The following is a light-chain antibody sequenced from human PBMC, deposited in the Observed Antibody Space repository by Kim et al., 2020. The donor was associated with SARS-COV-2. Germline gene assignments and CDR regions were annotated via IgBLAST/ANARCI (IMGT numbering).Light chain of an antibody. V-gene: IGKV1-33*01. Sequence: DIQMTQSPSSLSASVGDRVTITCQASQDISNYLNWYQQKPGKAPKLLMYEASNLETGVSSRLSGSGSGTDFTFTISSLQPEDIATYYCQQNDNLPLTFGGGTKREI. CDR1: QDISNY. J-gene: IGKJ4*01. CDR2: EAS. CDR3: QQNDNLPLT.